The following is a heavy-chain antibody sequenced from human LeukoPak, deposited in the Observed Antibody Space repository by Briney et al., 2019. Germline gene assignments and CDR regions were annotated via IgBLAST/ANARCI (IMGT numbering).Heavy chain of an antibody. D-gene: IGHD5/OR15-5a*01. Sequence: SETLSLTCTVSGGSISSSSYYWGWIRQPPGKGLEWIGEINHSGSTNYNPSLKSRVTISVDTSKIQFSLNLSSVTAADTTLYYCARDPGYNVYDHDVNAFDIWGQGTMVTVSS. CDR1: GGSISSSSYY. CDR2: INHSGST. CDR3: ARDPGYNVYDHDVNAFDI. J-gene: IGHJ3*02. V-gene: IGHV4-39*07.